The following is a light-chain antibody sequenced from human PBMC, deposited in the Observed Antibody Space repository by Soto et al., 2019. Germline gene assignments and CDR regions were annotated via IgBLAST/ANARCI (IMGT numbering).Light chain of an antibody. V-gene: IGKV3-20*01. CDR2: DAS. CDR3: QQQGT. CDR1: EFLSSSY. Sequence: EIVLTQSPGTLSLSPGERATLSCRASEFLSSSYLVWYQQKPGQAPRLLIYDASRRATGIPDRFSGSGSATEYTLTINTLEPEEFAVYYGQQQGTFGQGNKLEIK. J-gene: IGKJ2*01.